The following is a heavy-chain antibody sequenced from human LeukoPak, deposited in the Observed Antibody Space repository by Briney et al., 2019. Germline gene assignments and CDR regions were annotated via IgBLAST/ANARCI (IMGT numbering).Heavy chain of an antibody. V-gene: IGHV3-23*01. CDR1: GFTFSSHG. CDR3: AKDRSIGTYYTFDH. J-gene: IGHJ4*02. Sequence: GETLRLSCAASGFTFSSHGMNWVRQAPGKGLEWVATISGSGVMTYYADSVKGRFTVSGDHSKNTLYLQMSSLTAADTAVYYCAKDRSIGTYYTFDHWGQGTLVIVSS. CDR2: ISGSGVMT. D-gene: IGHD1-26*01.